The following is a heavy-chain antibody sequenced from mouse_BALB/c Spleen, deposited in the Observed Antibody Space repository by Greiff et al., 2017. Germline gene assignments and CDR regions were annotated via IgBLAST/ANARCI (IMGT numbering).Heavy chain of an antibody. Sequence: EVQLVESGGGLVKPGGSLKLSCAASGFTFSSYAMSWVRQTPEKRLEWVASISSGGSTYYPDSVKGRFTISRDNARNILYLQMSSLMSEETAMYYCARVPYDYDGYYAMDDWGQGTSVTVSS. V-gene: IGHV5-6-5*01. D-gene: IGHD2-4*01. J-gene: IGHJ4*01. CDR1: GFTFSSYA. CDR2: ISSGGST. CDR3: ARVPYDYDGYYAMDD.